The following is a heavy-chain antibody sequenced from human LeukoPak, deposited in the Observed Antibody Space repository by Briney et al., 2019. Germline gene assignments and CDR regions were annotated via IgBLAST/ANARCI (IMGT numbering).Heavy chain of an antibody. CDR2: ISVSGGST. Sequence: GSLILSCAASGFTFSSYAMSWVRQAPAKGLEWVSSISVSGGSTYYADSVKGRFTISRDNSKNTLYLQMNSLRAEDTAVYYCAKDCRGSGGSCYYYYGMDVWGQGTTVTVSS. CDR3: AKDCRGSGGSCYYYYGMDV. V-gene: IGHV3-23*01. CDR1: GFTFSSYA. D-gene: IGHD2-15*01. J-gene: IGHJ6*02.